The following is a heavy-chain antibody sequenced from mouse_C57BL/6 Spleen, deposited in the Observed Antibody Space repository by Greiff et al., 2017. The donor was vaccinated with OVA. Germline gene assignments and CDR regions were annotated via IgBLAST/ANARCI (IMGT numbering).Heavy chain of an antibody. V-gene: IGHV1-85*01. CDR3: ARDYGSRGFAY. CDR2: IYPRDGST. D-gene: IGHD1-1*01. Sequence: QVQLKESGPELVKPGASVKLSCKASGYTFTSYDINWVKQRPGQGLEWIGWIYPRDGSTKYNEKFKGKATLTVDTSSSTAYMELHSLTSEDSAVYFCARDYGSRGFAYWGQGTLVTVSA. J-gene: IGHJ3*01. CDR1: GYTFTSYD.